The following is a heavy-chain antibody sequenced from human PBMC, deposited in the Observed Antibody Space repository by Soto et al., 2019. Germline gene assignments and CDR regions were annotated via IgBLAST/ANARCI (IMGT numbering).Heavy chain of an antibody. D-gene: IGHD6-13*01. CDR2: ISSSSSTI. J-gene: IGHJ5*02. CDR3: AREYSSSWYNWFDP. Sequence: GGSLRLSCAASGFTFSSYSMNWVRQAPGKGLEWVSYISSSSSTIYYADSVKGRFTISRDNAKNSLYLQMNSLRAEDTAVYCCAREYSSSWYNWFDPWGQGTLVTVSS. CDR1: GFTFSSYS. V-gene: IGHV3-48*01.